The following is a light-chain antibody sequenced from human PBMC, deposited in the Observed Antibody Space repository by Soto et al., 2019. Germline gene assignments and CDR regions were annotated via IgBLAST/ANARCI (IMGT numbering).Light chain of an antibody. Sequence: DIQMTQSPSTLSASVGDRVTITCRASQSISSWLAWYQQKPGKAPKLLIYDASILEAGVPSRFSGSGSGTDFTFTISSLQPEDVATYYCQKCDYLPIFGPGTTVDLK. CDR2: DAS. J-gene: IGKJ3*01. CDR1: QSISSW. CDR3: QKCDYLPI. V-gene: IGKV1-33*01.